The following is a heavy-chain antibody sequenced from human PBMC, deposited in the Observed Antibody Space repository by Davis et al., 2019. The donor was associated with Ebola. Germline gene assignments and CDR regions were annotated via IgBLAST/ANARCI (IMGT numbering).Heavy chain of an antibody. V-gene: IGHV3-7*01. CDR2: IKQDGSEK. CDR3: AREGGSGSYSNY. Sequence: GESLKISCVASGFTFSSYWMSWVRQAPGKGLEWVANIKQDGSEKYYVDSVKGRFTISRDNAKNSLYLQMNSLRAEDTAVYYCAREGGSGSYSNYWGQGTLVTVSS. J-gene: IGHJ4*02. D-gene: IGHD3-10*01. CDR1: GFTFSSYW.